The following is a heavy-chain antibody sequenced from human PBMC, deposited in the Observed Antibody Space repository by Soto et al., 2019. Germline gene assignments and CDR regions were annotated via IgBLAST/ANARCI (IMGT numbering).Heavy chain of an antibody. CDR3: ANLYWAASGTRYYFDY. Sequence: QITLTESGPTLVKPTQTLTLTCTFSGFSFSTSAVGVGWIRQPPGKALEWLALIYWDDDKRYSPFLKSRLTSTKDTSTNQVVLTMTTMDPVDTVTYYCANLYWAASGTRYYFDYWGQGTLVTVSS. CDR2: IYWDDDK. D-gene: IGHD6-13*01. J-gene: IGHJ4*02. V-gene: IGHV2-5*02. CDR1: GFSFSTSAVG.